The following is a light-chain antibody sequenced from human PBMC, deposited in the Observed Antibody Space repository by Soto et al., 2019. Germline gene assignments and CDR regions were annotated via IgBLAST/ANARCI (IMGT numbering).Light chain of an antibody. CDR1: QGIDNY. Sequence: IQMPQSPTSLSATVGDRVTITCRASQGIDNYLAWYQQKPGKAPKLLIYAAPTLQSGVPSRFTGSGSGTDFTLTISSLQPEDAATYYCQKCKVAPFTFGGGTKVDIK. CDR3: QKCKVAPFT. V-gene: IGKV1-27*01. CDR2: AAP. J-gene: IGKJ4*01.